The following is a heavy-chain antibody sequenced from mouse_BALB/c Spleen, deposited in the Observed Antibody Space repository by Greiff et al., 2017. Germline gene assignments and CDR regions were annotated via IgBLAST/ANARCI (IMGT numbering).Heavy chain of an antibody. D-gene: IGHD2-4*01. J-gene: IGHJ2*01. Sequence: EVMLVESGGGLVKPGGSLKLSCAASGFTFSDYYMYWVRQTPEKRLEWVATISDGGSYTYYPDSVKGRFTISRDNAKNNLYLQMSSLKSEDTAMYYCARGGGDYYYFDDWGQGTTLTVSS. CDR1: GFTFSDYY. V-gene: IGHV5-4*02. CDR2: ISDGGSYT. CDR3: ARGGGDYYYFDD.